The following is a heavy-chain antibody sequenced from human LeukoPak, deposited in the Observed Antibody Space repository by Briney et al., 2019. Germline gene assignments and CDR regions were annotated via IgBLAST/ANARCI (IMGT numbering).Heavy chain of an antibody. CDR2: IYPGDSDT. Sequence: GESLKISCKGSGYSFTSYWIGWVRQMPGKGLEWMGIIYPGDSDTRYSPSFQGQVTISADKSISTAYLQWSSLKASDTAMYYCARLPGYCNSTSCYGDYYYYMDVWGKGTTVTVSS. D-gene: IGHD2-2*01. J-gene: IGHJ6*03. CDR3: ARLPGYCNSTSCYGDYYYYMDV. CDR1: GYSFTSYW. V-gene: IGHV5-51*01.